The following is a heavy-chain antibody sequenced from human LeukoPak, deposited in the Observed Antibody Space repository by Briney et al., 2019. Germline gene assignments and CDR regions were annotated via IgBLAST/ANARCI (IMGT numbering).Heavy chain of an antibody. CDR3: ARLRRNSDRSDFFYYYDH. CDR2: GNTVSSYI. CDR1: GFTFSDYS. V-gene: IGHV3-21*01. Sequence: PGGSLRLSCAASGFTFSDYSMNWVRQAPGKGLERVASGNTVSSYIYYADSMRGRFTISRDNAKNSLFLQMNSLRAEDTAVYYCARLRRNSDRSDFFYYYDHWGQGTLVTVSS. D-gene: IGHD3-22*01. J-gene: IGHJ4*02.